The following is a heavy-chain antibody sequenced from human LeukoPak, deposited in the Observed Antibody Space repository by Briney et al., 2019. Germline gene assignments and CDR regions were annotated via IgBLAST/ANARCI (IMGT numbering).Heavy chain of an antibody. J-gene: IGHJ4*02. CDR1: GGSISSSSYY. V-gene: IGHV4-39*07. D-gene: IGHD1-26*01. CDR3: AREAPESGSYPPFDY. Sequence: PSETLSLTCIGSGGSISSSSYYWGWIRQPPGKGLEWIGRIYTSGSTNYNPSLKSRVTMSVDTSKNQFSLKLSSVTAADTAVYYCAREAPESGSYPPFDYWGQGTLVTVSS. CDR2: IYTSGST.